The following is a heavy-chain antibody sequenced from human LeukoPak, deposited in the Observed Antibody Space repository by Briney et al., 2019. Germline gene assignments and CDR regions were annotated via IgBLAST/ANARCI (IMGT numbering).Heavy chain of an antibody. V-gene: IGHV3-48*03. CDR2: ISSSGTTI. J-gene: IGHJ4*02. CDR1: GFTFSSYE. CDR3: ARAEGYDYVWGSYRPDYFDF. Sequence: GGSLRLSCAASGFTFSSYEMNWVRQAPGKGLEWVSYISSSGTTIYYGDSVKGRFTISRDNAKNSPYLQMNSLRAEDTAVYYCARAEGYDYVWGSYRPDYFDFWGQGTLVTVSS. D-gene: IGHD3-16*02.